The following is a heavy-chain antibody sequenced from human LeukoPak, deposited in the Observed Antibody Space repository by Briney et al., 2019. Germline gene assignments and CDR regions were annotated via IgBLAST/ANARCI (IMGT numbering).Heavy chain of an antibody. J-gene: IGHJ4*02. CDR3: ARLYGNYQNYFDY. V-gene: IGHV4-38-2*02. D-gene: IGHD1-7*01. CDR1: GYSISSGYY. Sequence: SETLSLTCTVSGYSISSGYYWGWIRQRPGKGLEWIGSIYHSGNTFYNPSLKSRVTISVDTSKNQFSLKLRSVTAADTAVYYCARLYGNYQNYFDYWGQGTLVTVSS. CDR2: IYHSGNT.